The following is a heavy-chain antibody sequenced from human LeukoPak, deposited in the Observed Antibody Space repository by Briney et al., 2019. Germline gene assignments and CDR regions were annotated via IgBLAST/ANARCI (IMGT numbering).Heavy chain of an antibody. CDR2: ISAYNGIT. V-gene: IGHV1-18*01. D-gene: IGHD3-10*01. Sequence: ASVKVSCKASGYTFTSYGISWVRQAPGQGLEWMGWISAYNGITNYAQKLQGRVTMTTDTSTSTAYMELRSLRSDDTAVYYCARDLTHYYGSGSYPAPVDYWGQGTLVTVSS. J-gene: IGHJ4*02. CDR3: ARDLTHYYGSGSYPAPVDY. CDR1: GYTFTSYG.